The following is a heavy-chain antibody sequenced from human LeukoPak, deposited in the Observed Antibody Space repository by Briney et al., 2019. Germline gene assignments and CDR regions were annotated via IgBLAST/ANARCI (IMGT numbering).Heavy chain of an antibody. J-gene: IGHJ5*02. Sequence: PGGSLRLSCAASGFTFSSFGMHWVRQAPGKGPEWVTFIRYDGSNKYYADSVKGRFTVSRDNSKNTLYLQMNSLRAEDTAVYYCARDLTIFAVAITPTWFDPWGQGTLVIVPS. CDR3: ARDLTIFAVAITPTWFDP. CDR1: GFTFSSFG. V-gene: IGHV3-30*02. CDR2: IRYDGSNK. D-gene: IGHD3-3*01.